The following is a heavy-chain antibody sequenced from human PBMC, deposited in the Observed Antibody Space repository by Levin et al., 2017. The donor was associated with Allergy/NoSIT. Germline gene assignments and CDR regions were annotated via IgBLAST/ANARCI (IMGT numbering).Heavy chain of an antibody. J-gene: IGHJ4*02. CDR2: IDWDDDK. CDR3: ARMDLIAAAGSLDY. Sequence: QTLSLTCTFSGFSLSTSGMCVSWIRQPPGKALEWLALIDWDDDKYYSTSLKTRLTISKDTSKNQVVLTMTNMDPVDTATYYCARMDLIAAAGSLDYWGQGTLVTVSS. D-gene: IGHD6-13*01. CDR1: GFSLSTSGMC. V-gene: IGHV2-70*01.